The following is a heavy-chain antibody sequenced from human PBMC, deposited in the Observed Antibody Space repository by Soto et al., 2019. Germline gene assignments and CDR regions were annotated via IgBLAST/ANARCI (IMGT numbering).Heavy chain of an antibody. J-gene: IGHJ4*02. Sequence: EVQLVESGGGLVKPGGSLRLSCAASGFTFSSYSMNWVRQAPGKGLEWVSSISSSSSYIYYADPVKGRFTISRDNAKNSLYLQMNSLRAEDTAVYYCARGRAAHYFDYWGQGTLVTVSS. CDR2: ISSSSSYI. V-gene: IGHV3-21*01. CDR3: ARGRAAHYFDY. D-gene: IGHD6-25*01. CDR1: GFTFSSYS.